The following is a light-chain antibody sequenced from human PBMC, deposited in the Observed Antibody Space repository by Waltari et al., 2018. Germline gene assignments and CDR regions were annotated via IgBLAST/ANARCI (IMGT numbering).Light chain of an antibody. J-gene: IGKJ3*01. V-gene: IGKV4-1*01. CDR1: QSVLRTSSNKNF. CDR2: WAS. CDR3: QQYYDSPTT. Sequence: DIVMTQSPDSLTLSLGERATISCKSSQSVLRTSSNKNFLAWYQQKSGQPPKLLFYWASTRESGVPDRFSGSGSGTDFTLTISSLQSEDVAIYYCQQYYDSPTTFGPGTKVDV.